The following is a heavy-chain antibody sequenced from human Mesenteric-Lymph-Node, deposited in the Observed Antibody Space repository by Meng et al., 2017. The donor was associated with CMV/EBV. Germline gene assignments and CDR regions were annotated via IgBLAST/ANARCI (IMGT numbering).Heavy chain of an antibody. D-gene: IGHD6-13*01. Sequence: GESLKISCKGSGFSFNSYWIGWVRQMPGRGLEWMGIIYPGDSDTRYSPSFQGQVTISADKSISTAYLQWSSLKASDTAMYYCARHREFGIAAAGDAFDIWGQGTMVTVSS. J-gene: IGHJ3*02. CDR3: ARHREFGIAAAGDAFDI. CDR1: GFSFNSYW. V-gene: IGHV5-51*01. CDR2: IYPGDSDT.